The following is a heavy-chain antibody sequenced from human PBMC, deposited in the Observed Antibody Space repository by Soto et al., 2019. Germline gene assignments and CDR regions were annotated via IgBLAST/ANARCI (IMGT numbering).Heavy chain of an antibody. D-gene: IGHD1-20*01. Sequence: GSLRLSCAASGFTFSSYDMHWVRQATGKGLEWVSAIGTAGDTYYPGSVKGRFTISRENAKNSLYLQMNSLRAGDTAVYYCARVGIGFYGMDVWGQGTTVTVSS. CDR3: ARVGIGFYGMDV. J-gene: IGHJ6*02. V-gene: IGHV3-13*01. CDR1: GFTFSSYD. CDR2: IGTAGDT.